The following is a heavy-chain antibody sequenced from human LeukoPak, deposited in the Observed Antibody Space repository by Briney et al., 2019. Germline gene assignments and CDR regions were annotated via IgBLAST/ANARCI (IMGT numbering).Heavy chain of an antibody. CDR1: TFTFSSDS. V-gene: IGHV3-21*01. Sequence: GGSLRLSCAASTFTFSSDSMNWVRQAPGKGREWVSSISSSSDYIYYADSVKGRFTISRDNDKNSLFLQMNSLRVEDSAVYYCARDSGSSWREGLNYWGQGTLVTVSS. J-gene: IGHJ4*02. CDR3: ARDSGSSWREGLNY. D-gene: IGHD6-13*01. CDR2: ISSSSDYI.